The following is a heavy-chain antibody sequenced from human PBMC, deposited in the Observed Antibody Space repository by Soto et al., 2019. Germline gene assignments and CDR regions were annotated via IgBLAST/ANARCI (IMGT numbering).Heavy chain of an antibody. CDR3: AKAVITFWGSQSCCFEY. CDR1: GFSFSRHA. Sequence: QVQLVESGGGVVQPGRSLRLSCAASGFSFSRHAMHWVRQAPGKGLEWVAVTACDGINTYYADSVKGRFTISRDNSFDTPYLQMDSLRNDDTALYYCAKAVITFWGSQSCCFEYWGQGAPVTVTS. CDR2: TACDGINT. V-gene: IGHV3-30-3*01. D-gene: IGHD3-16*01. J-gene: IGHJ4*02.